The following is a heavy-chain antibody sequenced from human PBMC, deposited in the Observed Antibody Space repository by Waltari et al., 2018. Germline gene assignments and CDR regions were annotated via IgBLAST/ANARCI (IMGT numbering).Heavy chain of an antibody. CDR2: INHRGST. V-gene: IGHV4-34*01. J-gene: IGHJ4*02. CDR1: GGSFSGYY. Sequence: QVQLQQWGAGLLKPSETLSLTCAVYGGSFSGYYWSWIRQPPGKGLGVIGEINHRGSTNYNPSLKSRVTISVDTSKNQFSLKLSSVTAADTAVYYCARGQGRWLQSHYFDYWGQGTLVTVSS. CDR3: ARGQGRWLQSHYFDY. D-gene: IGHD5-12*01.